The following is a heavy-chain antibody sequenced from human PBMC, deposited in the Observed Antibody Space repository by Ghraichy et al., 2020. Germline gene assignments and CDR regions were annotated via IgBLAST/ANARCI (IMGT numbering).Heavy chain of an antibody. Sequence: LSLTCAASGFSFSNYAMSWVRQAPGKGLEWVSRLSGTGDSTYYADSVKGRFTISRDNSRNTLNLQMNSLTDEDTAVYYCVKSDCGSHGCKLLDFWGQGTLITVSS. V-gene: IGHV3-23*01. CDR3: VKSDCGSHGCKLLDF. CDR1: GFSFSNYA. CDR2: LSGTGDST. J-gene: IGHJ4*02. D-gene: IGHD2-21*01.